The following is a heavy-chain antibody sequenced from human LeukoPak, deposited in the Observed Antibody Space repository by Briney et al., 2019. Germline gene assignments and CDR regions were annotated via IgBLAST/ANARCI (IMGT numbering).Heavy chain of an antibody. CDR1: GYSISSGYY. J-gene: IGHJ3*02. V-gene: IGHV4-38-2*01. Sequence: SETLSLTCAVPGYSISSGYYWGWIRQPPGKGLEWIGSIYHSGSTYYNPSLKSRVTISVDTSKNQFSLKLSSVTAADTAVYYCASTYYHPAFDIWGQGTMVTVSS. D-gene: IGHD3-3*02. CDR2: IYHSGST. CDR3: ASTYYHPAFDI.